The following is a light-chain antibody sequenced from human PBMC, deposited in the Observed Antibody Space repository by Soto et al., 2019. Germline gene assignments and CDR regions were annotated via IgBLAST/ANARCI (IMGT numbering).Light chain of an antibody. V-gene: IGLV2-14*01. J-gene: IGLJ1*01. CDR3: SSYASSSSYV. CDR1: SSDVGAYNY. CDR2: EVR. Sequence: QSVLTQPASVSGSPGQSITISCTGTSSDVGAYNYVSWYQQHPGKAPKLVIYEVRNRPSGVSDRFSGSKSGNSASLTISGLQAEDEADYYCSSYASSSSYVFGGGTKLTVL.